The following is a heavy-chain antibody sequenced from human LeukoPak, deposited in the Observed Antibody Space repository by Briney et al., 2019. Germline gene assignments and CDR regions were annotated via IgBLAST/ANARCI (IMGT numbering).Heavy chain of an antibody. CDR1: GFTVSSNY. CDR2: IYSGGST. Sequence: GGSLRLSCAASGFTVSSNYMSWVRQAPGKGLEWVSVIYSGGSTNYADSVRGRFTISRDNSKNTLYLQMNSLRGEDTAVYYCARGRYEISAAMDVWGQGTTVTVSS. D-gene: IGHD5-12*01. J-gene: IGHJ6*02. CDR3: ARGRYEISAAMDV. V-gene: IGHV3-53*01.